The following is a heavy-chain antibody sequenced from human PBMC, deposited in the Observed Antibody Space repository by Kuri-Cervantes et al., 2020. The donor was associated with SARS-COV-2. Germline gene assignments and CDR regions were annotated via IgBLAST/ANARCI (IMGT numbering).Heavy chain of an antibody. CDR1: GGSISSYY. D-gene: IGHD7-27*01. J-gene: IGHJ6*03. CDR2: IYYSGST. Sequence: LRLSCTVSGGSISSYYWSWIRQPPGKGLEWIGYIYYSGSTYYNPSLKSRVTISVDTSKNQFSLKLSSVTAADTAVYYCARADPSHYYYYMDVWGKGTTVTVSS. CDR3: ARADPSHYYYYMDV. V-gene: IGHV4-30-4*08.